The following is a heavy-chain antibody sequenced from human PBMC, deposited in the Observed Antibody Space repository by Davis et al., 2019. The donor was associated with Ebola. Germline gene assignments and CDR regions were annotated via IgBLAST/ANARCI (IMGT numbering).Heavy chain of an antibody. V-gene: IGHV1-69*02. Sequence: SVKVSCKASGGTFSSYTISWVRQAPGQGLEWMGRIIPILGIANYAQKFQGRVTITADESTSTAYMELSSLRSEDTAVYYCARGGEAVPAAIPHFSYGMDVWGKGTTVTVSS. CDR2: IIPILGIA. CDR3: ARGGEAVPAAIPHFSYGMDV. D-gene: IGHD2-2*02. J-gene: IGHJ6*04. CDR1: GGTFSSYT.